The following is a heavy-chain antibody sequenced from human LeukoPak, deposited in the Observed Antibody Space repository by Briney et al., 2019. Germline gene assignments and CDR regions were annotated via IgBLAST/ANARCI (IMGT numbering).Heavy chain of an antibody. Sequence: SVKVSCKASGGTFSSYAISWVRQAPGQGLEWMGGIIPIFGTANYAQKFQGRATITTDESTSTAYMELSSLRSEDTAVYYCARGDYGGNKQIDYWGQGTLVTVSS. V-gene: IGHV1-69*05. CDR1: GGTFSSYA. CDR2: IIPIFGTA. D-gene: IGHD4-23*01. CDR3: ARGDYGGNKQIDY. J-gene: IGHJ4*02.